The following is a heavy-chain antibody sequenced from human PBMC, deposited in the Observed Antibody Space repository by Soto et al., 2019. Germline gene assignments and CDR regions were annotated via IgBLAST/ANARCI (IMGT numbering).Heavy chain of an antibody. CDR1: GFTFSTCA. J-gene: IGHJ6*03. CDR2: ISGRGGST. D-gene: IGHD1-26*01. Sequence: GGSLRLSCAAPGFTFSTCAMNWVRQTPGKGLEWVSGISGRGGSTYYADSVKGRFTISRDNSKNTMYLQMNSLRVEDTAVYYCVKGVEGGSNYYYYMDVWAKGTTVTVSS. V-gene: IGHV3-23*01. CDR3: VKGVEGGSNYYYYMDV.